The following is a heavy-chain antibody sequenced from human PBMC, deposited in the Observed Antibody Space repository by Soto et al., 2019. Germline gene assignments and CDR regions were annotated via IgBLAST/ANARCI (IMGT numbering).Heavy chain of an antibody. CDR3: ATSPPPYSSGSVVLDY. Sequence: GASVKVSCKASGYTFTGYYMHWVRQAPGQGLEWMGWINPNSGGTNYAQKFQGWVTMTRDTSISTAYMELSRLRSDDTAVYYCATSPPPYSSGSVVLDYWGQGTLVTVPS. V-gene: IGHV1-2*04. CDR2: INPNSGGT. J-gene: IGHJ4*02. CDR1: GYTFTGYY. D-gene: IGHD6-19*01.